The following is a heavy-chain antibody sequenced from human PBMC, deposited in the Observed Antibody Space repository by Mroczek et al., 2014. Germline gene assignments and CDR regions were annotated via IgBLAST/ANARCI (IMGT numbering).Heavy chain of an antibody. CDR3: ARDPGGNAYYYYMDV. D-gene: IGHD1-14*01. J-gene: IGHJ6*03. CDR1: GFTFSSYW. V-gene: IGHV3-7*01. CDR2: IKQDGSEK. Sequence: VQLVQSGGRLGPGLGGSLRLSCAASGFTFSSYWMSWVRQAPGKGLEWVANIKQDGSEKYYVDSVKGRFTISRDNAKNSLYLQMNSLRAEDTAVYYCARDPGGNAYYYYMDVWGKGTTVTVSS.